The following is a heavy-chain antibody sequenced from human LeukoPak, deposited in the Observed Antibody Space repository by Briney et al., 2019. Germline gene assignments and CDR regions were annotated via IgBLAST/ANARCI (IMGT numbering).Heavy chain of an antibody. CDR3: ARDRDRDGLDGDY. CDR1: GFTFSDYY. V-gene: IGHV3-11*01. J-gene: IGHJ4*02. Sequence: GGSLRLSCAASGFTFSDYYTSWFRQAPGKGLDWVSYISSSGSTIYYADSVKGRFTISRDNAKNSLYLQMNSLRAEDTAVYYCARDRDRDGLDGDYWGQGTRVTVSS. D-gene: IGHD5-24*01. CDR2: ISSSGSTI.